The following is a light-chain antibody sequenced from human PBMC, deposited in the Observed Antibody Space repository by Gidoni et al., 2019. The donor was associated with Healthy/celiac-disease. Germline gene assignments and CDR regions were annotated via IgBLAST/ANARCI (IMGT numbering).Light chain of an antibody. V-gene: IGKV1-39*01. CDR3: QQSYSTPLT. CDR1: QRISSY. J-gene: IGKJ1*01. Sequence: DIQMTQSPSSLSASVGDRVTITCRASQRISSYLNWYQQKQGKAPKLLIYAASSLQSGVPSRFSGSGSGTDFTLTISSLQPEDFATYYCQQSYSTPLTFGQXTKVEIK. CDR2: AAS.